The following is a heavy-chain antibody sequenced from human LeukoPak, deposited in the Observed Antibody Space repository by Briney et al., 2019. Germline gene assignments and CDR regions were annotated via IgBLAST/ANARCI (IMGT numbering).Heavy chain of an antibody. CDR3: AREGYYGSYFDY. J-gene: IGHJ4*02. CDR2: IIPIFGTA. D-gene: IGHD3-10*01. CDR1: GGTFSSYA. Sequence: SVKVSCEASGGTFSSYAISWVRQAPGQGLEWMGGIIPIFGTANYAQKFQGRVTITADKSTSTAYMELSSLRSEDTAVYYCAREGYYGSYFDYWGQGTLVTVSS. V-gene: IGHV1-69*06.